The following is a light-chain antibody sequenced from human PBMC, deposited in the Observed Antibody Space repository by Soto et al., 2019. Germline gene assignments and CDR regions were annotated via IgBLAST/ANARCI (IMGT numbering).Light chain of an antibody. CDR2: EVT. Sequence: QSALTQPPSASGSPGQSVTISCTGTSSDVGGYNYVSWYQQYPGRAPKLMIYEVTQRPSGVPDRFSGSKSGNTASLTVSGLQAEDEADYYCSSYAASNNFYFVFGGGTKVNVL. V-gene: IGLV2-8*01. J-gene: IGLJ3*02. CDR1: SSDVGGYNY. CDR3: SSYAASNNFYFV.